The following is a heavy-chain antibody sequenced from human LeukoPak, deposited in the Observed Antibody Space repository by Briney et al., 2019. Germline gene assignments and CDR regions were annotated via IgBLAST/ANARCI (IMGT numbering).Heavy chain of an antibody. V-gene: IGHV3-43*02. CDR3: AKDTVAYVSGTSYIGNYFDY. Sequence: SGGSLRLSCAASGLSFGDYGMHWVRQAPGKGLEWVSLISGDGSSRYYTDSVKGRFTISRDDSKNSLYLQMNRLRTEDTALYYCAKDTVAYVSGTSYIGNYFDYWGQGALVTVSS. CDR2: ISGDGSSR. D-gene: IGHD3-10*01. J-gene: IGHJ4*02. CDR1: GLSFGDYG.